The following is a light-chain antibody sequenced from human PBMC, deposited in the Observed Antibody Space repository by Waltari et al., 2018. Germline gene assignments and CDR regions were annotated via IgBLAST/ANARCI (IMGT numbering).Light chain of an antibody. CDR2: KAS. Sequence: DIQRTQSPATLSASVGDRVTLTCRASQSISSGLAWYQQKPGKAPKLLIYKASSFESGVPSRFSCSRSGTEFTLTISSLQPYDFATYYCQQYNSYLLTFGGGPKVEIK. J-gene: IGKJ4*01. CDR1: QSISSG. V-gene: IGKV1-5*03. CDR3: QQYNSYLLT.